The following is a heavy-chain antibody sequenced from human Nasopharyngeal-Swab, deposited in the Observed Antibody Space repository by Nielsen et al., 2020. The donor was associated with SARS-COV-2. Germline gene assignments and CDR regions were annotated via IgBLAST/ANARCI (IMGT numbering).Heavy chain of an antibody. D-gene: IGHD7-27*01. CDR3: ARGLSGIVPSPILGLGPYYYYYYMDV. CDR2: INHSGST. CDR1: GGSFSADY. V-gene: IGHV4-34*01. J-gene: IGHJ6*03. Sequence: SETLSLTCAVSGGSFSADYWGWIRQPPGRGLEWIGEINHSGSTNYNPSLKSRVTISVDPSKNQFSLRLSSVTAADTAVYYCARGLSGIVPSPILGLGPYYYYYYMDVWGKGTTDTVSS.